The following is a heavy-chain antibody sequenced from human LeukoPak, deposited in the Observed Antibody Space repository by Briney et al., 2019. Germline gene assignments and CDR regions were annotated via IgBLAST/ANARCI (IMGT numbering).Heavy chain of an antibody. CDR3: AKATYSTSPGYYFDY. CDR2: ISWNRGSI. Sequence: PGRSLRLSCAASGFTFDDYAMHWVRQAPGQGLEWVSSISWNRGSIAYADSVKGRFTISRDNAKNSLYLQMNSLRAEDSAFYYCAKATYSTSPGYYFDYWGQGNLVTVSS. V-gene: IGHV3-9*01. D-gene: IGHD2-2*01. CDR1: GFTFDDYA. J-gene: IGHJ4*02.